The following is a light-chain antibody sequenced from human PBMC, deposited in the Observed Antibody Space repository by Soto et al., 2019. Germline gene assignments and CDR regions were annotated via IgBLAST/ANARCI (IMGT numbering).Light chain of an antibody. CDR1: QSIRGY. J-gene: IGKJ1*01. Sequence: DIQMTQNHSSISGSVEDRVAIAFRASQSIRGYLNWYQQKPGNAPKLLIYSASTLQSGVPSRFSGSGSGTDFTLTINSLQPEECATYFCQQSYSAPWTFGQGTKVDIK. CDR2: SAS. CDR3: QQSYSAPWT. V-gene: IGKV1-39*01.